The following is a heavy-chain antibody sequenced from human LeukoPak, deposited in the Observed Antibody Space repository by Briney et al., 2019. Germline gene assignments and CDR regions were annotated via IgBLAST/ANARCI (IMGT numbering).Heavy chain of an antibody. CDR1: GFTFSSYS. D-gene: IGHD2-15*01. CDR2: ISSSNSYI. V-gene: IGHV3-21*06. J-gene: IGHJ2*01. CDR3: ARGFYFSMTELYYLDL. Sequence: GGSLRLSCAASGFTFSSYSMNWVRQAPGKGLEWVSSISSSNSYIYNAGSVKGRFTISRDNAKNSLYLQMNSLRVEDSAVYYCARGFYFSMTELYYLDLWGRGTLVTVSS.